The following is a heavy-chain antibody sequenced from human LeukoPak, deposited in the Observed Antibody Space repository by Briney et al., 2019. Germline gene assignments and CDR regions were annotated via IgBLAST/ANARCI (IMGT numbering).Heavy chain of an antibody. J-gene: IGHJ4*02. D-gene: IGHD6-13*01. CDR1: GFTFSSYW. Sequence: GGSLRLSCAASGFTFSSYWMHWVRQAPGKGLVWVSRVNSDGSSTSYADSVKGRFTISRDNSKNTLYLQMNSLRAEDTAVYYCATYSSSAGFDYWGQGTLVTVSS. V-gene: IGHV3-74*01. CDR3: ATYSSSAGFDY. CDR2: VNSDGSST.